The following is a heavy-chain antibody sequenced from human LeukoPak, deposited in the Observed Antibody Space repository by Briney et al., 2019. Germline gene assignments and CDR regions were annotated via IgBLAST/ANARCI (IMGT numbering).Heavy chain of an antibody. V-gene: IGHV4-34*01. J-gene: IGHJ4*02. CDR2: INHSGST. CDR1: GGSFSGYY. CDR3: ARETIFGVVILDY. Sequence: SETLSLTCAVYGGSFSGYYWSWIRQPPGKGLEWIGEINHSGSTNYNPSLKSRVTISVDTSKNQCSLKLSSVTAADTAVYYCARETIFGVVILDYWGQGTLVTVSS. D-gene: IGHD3-3*01.